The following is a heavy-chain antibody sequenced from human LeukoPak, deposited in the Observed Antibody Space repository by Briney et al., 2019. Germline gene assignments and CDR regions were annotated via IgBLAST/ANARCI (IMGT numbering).Heavy chain of an antibody. CDR2: VNTKGET. V-gene: IGHV4-4*09. Sequence: SETLSLTCTVSGVSMSAFQWSWVRQSPEKGLEWIGCVNTKGETNYNPSLKSRVITSVDTSKSQFSLRQTSVTAADTAVYYCATSNDAKIAPFDHWGQGALVTVSS. CDR3: ATSNDAKIAPFDH. CDR1: GVSMSAFQ. J-gene: IGHJ4*02. D-gene: IGHD2-8*01.